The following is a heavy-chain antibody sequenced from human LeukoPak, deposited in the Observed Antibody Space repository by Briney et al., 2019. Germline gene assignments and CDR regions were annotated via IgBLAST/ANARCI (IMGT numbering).Heavy chain of an antibody. J-gene: IGHJ4*02. D-gene: IGHD3-10*01. CDR2: ISWNSGSI. CDR3: AKDMDYYGSGDY. V-gene: IGHV3-9*01. CDR1: GFTFDDYA. Sequence: GGSLRLSCAASGFTFDDYAMHWVRQAPGKGLEWVSGISWNSGSIGYADSVKGRFTISRDNAKNSLYLQMNSLRAEDTALYYCAKDMDYYGSGDYWGQGTLVTVSS.